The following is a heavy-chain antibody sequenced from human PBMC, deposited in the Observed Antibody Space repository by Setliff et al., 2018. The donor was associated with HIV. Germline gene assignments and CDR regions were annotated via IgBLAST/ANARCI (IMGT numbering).Heavy chain of an antibody. V-gene: IGHV4-39*01. D-gene: IGHD3-9*01. CDR3: TRHGAYYEFLTYYYDY. Sequence: SETLSLTCIVSGGSIGSDSYYWGWIRQPPGKGLEWIGSLFYSGNTQYNPSLRSRVTISLDTSKTEFSLRLSSVTAADTGVYYCTRHGAYYEFLTYYYDYWGEGTLVTVSS. J-gene: IGHJ4*02. CDR1: GGSIGSDSYY. CDR2: LFYSGNT.